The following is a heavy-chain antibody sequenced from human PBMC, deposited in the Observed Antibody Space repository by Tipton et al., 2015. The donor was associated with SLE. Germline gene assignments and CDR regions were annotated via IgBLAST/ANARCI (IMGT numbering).Heavy chain of an antibody. CDR3: ARGVNYGRDGWFDP. D-gene: IGHD4-17*01. CDR2: MNPNSGNT. Sequence: QLVQSGAEVKKPGASVKVSCKASGYTFTSYDINWVRQATGQGLEWMGWMNPNSGNTGYAQKFQGRVTMTRNTSIRTAYMELRRLRSEDTAVYYCARGVNYGRDGWFDPWGQGTLVTVSS. CDR1: GYTFTSYD. J-gene: IGHJ5*02. V-gene: IGHV1-8*02.